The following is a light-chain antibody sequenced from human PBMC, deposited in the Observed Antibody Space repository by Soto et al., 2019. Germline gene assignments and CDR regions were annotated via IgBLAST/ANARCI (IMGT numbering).Light chain of an antibody. J-gene: IGKJ1*01. V-gene: IGKV3-20*01. CDR2: GAS. CDR1: QSVSSSY. Sequence: EIVLTQSPGTLSLSPGERATLSCRASQSVSSSYLAWYQQKPGQAPRLLIYGASTRATGIPARFSGSGSGTEFTLTISSLQSEDVGVYYCQHYGSSPQTFGQGTKVDIK. CDR3: QHYGSSPQT.